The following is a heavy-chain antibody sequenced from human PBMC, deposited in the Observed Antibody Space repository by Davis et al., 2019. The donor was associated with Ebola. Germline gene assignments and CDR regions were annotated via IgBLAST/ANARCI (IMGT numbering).Heavy chain of an antibody. J-gene: IGHJ3*02. CDR2: IKSKTDGGTT. CDR1: GFTFSNAW. V-gene: IGHV3-15*07. Sequence: PGGSLRLSCAASGFTFSNAWMNWVRQAPGKGLEWVGRIKSKTDGGTTDYAAPVKGRFTTSRDDSKNTLYLQMNSLKTEDTAVYYCTTIIVVVPTAIHRPGIDAFDIWGQGTMVTVSS. CDR3: TTIIVVVPTAIHRPGIDAFDI. D-gene: IGHD2-2*01.